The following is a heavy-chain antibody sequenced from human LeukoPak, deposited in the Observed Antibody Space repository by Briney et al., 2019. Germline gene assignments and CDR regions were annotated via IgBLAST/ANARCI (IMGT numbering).Heavy chain of an antibody. Sequence: PRASVKVSCKASGYTFTNYGISWVRQGPGQGLEWMGWISAYNGNTNYAQKLQGRITMTTDTSTSTVYMELRGLGSDDTAVYYCARDGPIEVTGEPYFDYWGQGTLVTVSS. V-gene: IGHV1-18*01. CDR2: ISAYNGNT. D-gene: IGHD1-20*01. CDR3: ARDGPIEVTGEPYFDY. J-gene: IGHJ4*02. CDR1: GYTFTNYG.